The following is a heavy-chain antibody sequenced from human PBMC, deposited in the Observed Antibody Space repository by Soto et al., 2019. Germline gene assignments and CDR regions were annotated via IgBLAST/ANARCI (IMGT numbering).Heavy chain of an antibody. CDR2: IYYSGST. CDR1: GGSISSSSYY. D-gene: IGHD6-6*01. J-gene: IGHJ5*02. Sequence: NPSETLSLTCTVSGGSISSSSYYWGWIRQPPGKGLEWIGSIYYSGSTYYNPSLKSRVTISVDTSKNQFSLKLSSVTAADTAVYCCARERPDGARLDPWGQGTLVT. V-gene: IGHV4-39*02. CDR3: ARERPDGARLDP.